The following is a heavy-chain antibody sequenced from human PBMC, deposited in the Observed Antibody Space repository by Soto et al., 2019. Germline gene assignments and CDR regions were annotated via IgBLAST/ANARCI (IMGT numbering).Heavy chain of an antibody. CDR3: ARRVSRWFDP. CDR1: GGSISSSSYY. CDR2: IYYSGST. V-gene: IGHV4-39*01. J-gene: IGHJ5*02. Sequence: SETLSLTCTVSGGSISSSSYYWGWIRQPPGKGLEWIGSIYYSGSTYYNPSLKSRVTISVDTSKNQFSLKLSSVTAADTAVYYCARRVSRWFDPWGQGTLVTVSS.